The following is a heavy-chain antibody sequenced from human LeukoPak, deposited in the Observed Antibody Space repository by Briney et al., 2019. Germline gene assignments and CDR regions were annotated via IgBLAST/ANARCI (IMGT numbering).Heavy chain of an antibody. D-gene: IGHD6-19*01. V-gene: IGHV1-2*02. CDR2: INPNSGGT. J-gene: IGHJ5*02. Sequence: ASVKVSCKASGYTFTCYYMHWVRQAPGKGLEWMGWINPNSGGTNYAQKFQGRVTMTRDTAIRKAYMELTRLTSDDTAVYYCARAVAGILVGWFDPWGQGTLVTVSS. CDR1: GYTFTCYY. CDR3: ARAVAGILVGWFDP.